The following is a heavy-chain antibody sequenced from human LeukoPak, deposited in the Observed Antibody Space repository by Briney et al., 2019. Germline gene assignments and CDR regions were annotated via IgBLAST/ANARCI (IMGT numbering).Heavy chain of an antibody. V-gene: IGHV1-2*02. CDR3: ARVRRWSSGWYYYFDY. J-gene: IGHJ4*02. CDR1: GYTFTGYY. CDR2: INPNSGGT. D-gene: IGHD6-19*01. Sequence: ASVKVSCKASGYTFTGYYMHWVRQAPGQGLGWMGWINPNSGGTNYAQKFQGRVTMTRDTSISTAYMELSRLRSDDTAVYYCARVRRWSSGWYYYFDYWGQGTLVTVSS.